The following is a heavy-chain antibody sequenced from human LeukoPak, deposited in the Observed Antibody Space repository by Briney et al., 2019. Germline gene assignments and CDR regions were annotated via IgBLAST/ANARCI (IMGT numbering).Heavy chain of an antibody. D-gene: IGHD6-13*01. CDR1: GGSISSGGYY. J-gene: IGHJ6*03. CDR3: ARGGDGQQLNYMDV. Sequence: SGTLSLTCTVSGGSISSGGYYWSWIRQPLGKGLEWIGYIYHSGSTYYNPSLKSRVTISVDRSKNQFSLKLSSVTAADTAVYYCARGGDGQQLNYMDVWGKGTTVTVSS. V-gene: IGHV4-30-2*01. CDR2: IYHSGST.